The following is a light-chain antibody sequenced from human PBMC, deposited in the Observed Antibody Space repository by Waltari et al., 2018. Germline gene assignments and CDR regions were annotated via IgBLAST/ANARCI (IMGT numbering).Light chain of an antibody. Sequence: QSALTQPPSASGSPGQSITLSCPGTSSALGGYSYVSWYQQHPGEAPELMSYEVSKRPSGVSDRFAGSKSGNTASLTISGLQADDEADYYCSSYTDSYNLVFGGGTKLTVL. CDR3: SSYTDSYNLV. J-gene: IGLJ3*02. V-gene: IGLV2-8*01. CDR2: EVS. CDR1: SSALGGYSY.